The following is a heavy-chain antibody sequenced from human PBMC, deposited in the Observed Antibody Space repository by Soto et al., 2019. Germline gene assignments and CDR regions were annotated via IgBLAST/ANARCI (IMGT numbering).Heavy chain of an antibody. D-gene: IGHD4-17*01. CDR3: TTDSYMTNIIVRFDY. CDR1: GFSLSNAL. Sequence: PGGSLGLSCAASGFSLSNALINWVRQAPGKGLEWVGRVKSKTDGGTTDFAAPVKGRFAISRDDSKNMVYLEMNSLKTEDTAIYSCTTDSYMTNIIVRFDYWGHGTLVTVSS. V-gene: IGHV3-15*07. J-gene: IGHJ4*01. CDR2: VKSKTDGGTT.